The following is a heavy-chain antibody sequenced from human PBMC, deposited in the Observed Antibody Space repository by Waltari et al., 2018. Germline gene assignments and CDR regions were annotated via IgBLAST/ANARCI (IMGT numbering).Heavy chain of an antibody. J-gene: IGHJ4*02. CDR2: IHYTGDT. CDR1: GYSLTSAYW. Sequence: QVQLQESGPGLVKPSETLSLTCGFSGYSLTSAYWWAWFRQPPGKGLEWIASIHYTGDTQYSPSLKSRVTISADKSKNEVSLRLTSVTADDTAVYYCAGHEWGLPGFWGQGTLVTVSS. CDR3: AGHEWGLPGF. V-gene: IGHV4-38-2*01. D-gene: IGHD1-26*01.